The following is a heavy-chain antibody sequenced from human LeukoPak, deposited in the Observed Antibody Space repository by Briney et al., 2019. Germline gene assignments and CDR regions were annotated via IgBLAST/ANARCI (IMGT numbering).Heavy chain of an antibody. D-gene: IGHD6-13*01. V-gene: IGHV3-48*03. Sequence: GGSLRLSCAASGFTFSSYEMNWVRQAPGKGLEWVSYISSSGSTIYYADSVRGRFTISRDNAKNSLYLQMNSLRAEDTAVYYCASSRGSWPDYFDYWGQGTLVTVSS. CDR1: GFTFSSYE. CDR3: ASSRGSWPDYFDY. CDR2: ISSSGSTI. J-gene: IGHJ4*02.